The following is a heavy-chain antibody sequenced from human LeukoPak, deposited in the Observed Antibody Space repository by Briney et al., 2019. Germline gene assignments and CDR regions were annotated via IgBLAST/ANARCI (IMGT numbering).Heavy chain of an antibody. CDR3: ARARYEGWLQSYYFDY. Sequence: SETLSLTCTVSGYSISSGYYWGWIRQPAGKGLEWIGRIYTSGSTNYNPSLKSRVTISVDTSKNQFSLKLSSVTAADTAVYYCARARYEGWLQSYYFDYWGQGTLVTVSS. CDR2: IYTSGST. D-gene: IGHD5-24*01. J-gene: IGHJ4*02. CDR1: GYSISSGYY. V-gene: IGHV4-61*02.